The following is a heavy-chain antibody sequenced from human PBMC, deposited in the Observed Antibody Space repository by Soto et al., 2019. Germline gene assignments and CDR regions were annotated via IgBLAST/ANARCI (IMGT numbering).Heavy chain of an antibody. V-gene: IGHV1-18*01. CDR1: GYTFTSYG. CDR2: ISSYNGNT. Sequence: ASVKVSCKASGYTFTSYGISWVRQAPGQGLEWMGWISSYNGNTKYAQKLQGRVTMTTDTSTSTAYMELRSLRSDDTAVYYCARDASVGLNDYWGQGTLLTVSS. CDR3: ARDASVGLNDY. J-gene: IGHJ4*02. D-gene: IGHD1-26*01.